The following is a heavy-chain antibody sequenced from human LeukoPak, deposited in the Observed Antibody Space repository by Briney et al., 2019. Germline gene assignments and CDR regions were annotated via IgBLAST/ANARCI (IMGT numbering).Heavy chain of an antibody. V-gene: IGHV4-59*01. CDR1: GGSISRYY. Sequence: SETLSLTCSVSGGSISRYYWNWIRQTPGKGLVWIGYIYYSGSTNYNPSLKSRVTISVDTSKNQFSLKLSSVTAADTAVYYCARAVHGYYYDSSGYYLAFDYWGQGTLVTVSS. CDR2: IYYSGST. CDR3: ARAVHGYYYDSSGYYLAFDY. D-gene: IGHD3-22*01. J-gene: IGHJ4*02.